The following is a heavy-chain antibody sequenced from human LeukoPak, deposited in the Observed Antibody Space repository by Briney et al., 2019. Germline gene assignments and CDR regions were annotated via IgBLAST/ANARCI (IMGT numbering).Heavy chain of an antibody. CDR3: AREYSSGWYRYFDY. Sequence: ASVKVSCRASGYTFTSYGISWVRQAPGQGLEWMGWISACNGNTNYAQKLQGRVTMTTDTSTSTAYMELRSLRSDDTAVYYCAREYSSGWYRYFDYWGQGTLVTVSS. CDR2: ISACNGNT. CDR1: GYTFTSYG. V-gene: IGHV1-18*04. D-gene: IGHD6-19*01. J-gene: IGHJ4*02.